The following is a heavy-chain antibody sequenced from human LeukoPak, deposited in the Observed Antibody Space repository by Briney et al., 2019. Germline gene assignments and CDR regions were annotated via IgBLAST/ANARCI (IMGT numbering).Heavy chain of an antibody. CDR1: GYTFTGYY. Sequence: GASVKVSCKPSGYTFTGYYMHWVRQAPGAGREWMGWINPNSGGTNYAQKFQGRVTMTRDTSISTAYMDLSRLSSDDTAVYYCSRDLGGGIAAPEPDCYGMDVWGQGTTVTVSS. V-gene: IGHV1-2*02. CDR2: INPNSGGT. D-gene: IGHD6-13*01. J-gene: IGHJ6*02. CDR3: SRDLGGGIAAPEPDCYGMDV.